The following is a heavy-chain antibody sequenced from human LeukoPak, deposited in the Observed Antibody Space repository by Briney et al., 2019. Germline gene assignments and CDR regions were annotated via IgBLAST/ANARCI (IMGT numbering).Heavy chain of an antibody. Sequence: SETLSLTCTVSGGSISSSDYYWGWIRQPPGTGLEWIGSIYYTGNTYYNPSLKSRVTISVDTSKNQFSLKLSSVTAADTAVYYCARSTAGSIWFGVLGYWGQGTLVTVSS. CDR3: ARSTAGSIWFGVLGY. J-gene: IGHJ4*02. V-gene: IGHV4-39*01. D-gene: IGHD3-10*01. CDR1: GGSISSSDYY. CDR2: IYYTGNT.